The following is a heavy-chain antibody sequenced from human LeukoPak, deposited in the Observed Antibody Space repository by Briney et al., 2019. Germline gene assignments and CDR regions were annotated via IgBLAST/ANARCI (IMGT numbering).Heavy chain of an antibody. V-gene: IGHV1-2*02. Sequence: ASVKVSCKASGYTFTGYYMHWVRQAPGQGLEWMGWINPNSGGTNYAQNFHDRVTMTRDKSTNTVEMELKSLRSDDTAVYYCARVGDLVATLGFDYWGQGTLVIVSS. CDR1: GYTFTGYY. J-gene: IGHJ4*02. D-gene: IGHD5-12*01. CDR3: ARVGDLVATLGFDY. CDR2: INPNSGGT.